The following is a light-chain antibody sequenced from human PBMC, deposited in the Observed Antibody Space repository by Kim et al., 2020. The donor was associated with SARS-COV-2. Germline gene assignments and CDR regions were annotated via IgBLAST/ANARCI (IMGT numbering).Light chain of an antibody. CDR3: SSRDSIRTHLGL. Sequence: SSELTQDPDVSVAWGQTDRITCPGDILRTYYASWYQQKPRQAPVLVIYGKNNRPSGIPDRFSGSSAGDTAYLTITGAQAEDEADYYCSSRDSIRTHLGLFGG. V-gene: IGLV3-19*01. J-gene: IGLJ2*01. CDR2: GKN. CDR1: ILRTYY.